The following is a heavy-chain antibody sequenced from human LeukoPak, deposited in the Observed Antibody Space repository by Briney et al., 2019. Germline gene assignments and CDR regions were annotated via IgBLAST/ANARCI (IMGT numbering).Heavy chain of an antibody. D-gene: IGHD2-15*01. J-gene: IGHJ6*02. V-gene: IGHV3-66*01. CDR1: GFTVSSNY. CDR3: ARDDSPQKSYGMDV. CDR2: IYSGGST. Sequence: GGSLRLSCAASGFTVSSNYMSWVRQAPGKGLEWVSVIYSGGSTYYADSVKGRFTISRDNSKNTLYLQMNSLRAEDTAVYYCARDDSPQKSYGMDVWGQGTTVSVSS.